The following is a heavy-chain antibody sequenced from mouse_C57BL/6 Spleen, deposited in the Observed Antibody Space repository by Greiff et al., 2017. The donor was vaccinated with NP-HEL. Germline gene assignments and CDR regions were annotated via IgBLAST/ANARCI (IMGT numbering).Heavy chain of an antibody. CDR1: GYAFSSSW. V-gene: IGHV1-82*01. J-gene: IGHJ2*01. Sequence: QVQLQQSGPELVKPGASVKISCKASGYAFSSSWMNWVKQRPGKGLEWIGRIYPGDGDTNYNGKFKGKATLTADKSSSTAYMQLSSLTSEDSAVYFCATYDGYYVGFDYWGQGTTLTVSS. D-gene: IGHD2-3*01. CDR2: IYPGDGDT. CDR3: ATYDGYYVGFDY.